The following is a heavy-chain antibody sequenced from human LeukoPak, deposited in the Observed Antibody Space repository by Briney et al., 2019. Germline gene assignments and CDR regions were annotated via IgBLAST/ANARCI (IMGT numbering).Heavy chain of an antibody. CDR1: GGSFSGYY. D-gene: IGHD3-10*01. CDR2: INHSGST. CDR3: ARGIVRSYYYGSGSGDY. Sequence: SETLSLTCAVYGGSFSGYYWSWIRQPPGKGLEWIGEINHSGSTNYNPSLKSRVTISVDTSENQFSLKLSSVTAADTAVYYCARGIVRSYYYGSGSGDYWGQGTLVTVSS. V-gene: IGHV4-34*01. J-gene: IGHJ4*02.